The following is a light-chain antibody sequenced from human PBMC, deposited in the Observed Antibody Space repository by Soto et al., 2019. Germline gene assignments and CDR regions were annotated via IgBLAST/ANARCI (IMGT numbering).Light chain of an antibody. V-gene: IGKV3D-20*01. CDR3: QHYDNTPPSVT. J-gene: IGKJ3*01. CDR1: QSVSSDY. Sequence: EIVLTQSPDTLSLSPGERATLSCRASQSVSSDYLVWYQQKPGLPPRLLIYWASRRSTGIPDRCSGSGSGTDFILTISRREPEDFAVYYCQHYDNTPPSVTFGPGTKVDIK. CDR2: WAS.